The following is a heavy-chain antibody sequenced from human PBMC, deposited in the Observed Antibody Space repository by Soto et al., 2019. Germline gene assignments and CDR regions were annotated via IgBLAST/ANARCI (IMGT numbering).Heavy chain of an antibody. CDR3: TREGRGGNFAH. V-gene: IGHV1-69*12. J-gene: IGHJ4*02. D-gene: IGHD2-15*01. Sequence: QVQLVQSGAEVKKPGSSVKVSCKVSGGTFSTNGISWVRQAPGKGLEWMGAIVPIFDKANYAQKFQGRLTITADESTGTAYMELSSLTYEDTALFFCTREGRGGNFAHWGQGTLVTVSS. CDR1: GGTFSTNG. CDR2: IVPIFDKA.